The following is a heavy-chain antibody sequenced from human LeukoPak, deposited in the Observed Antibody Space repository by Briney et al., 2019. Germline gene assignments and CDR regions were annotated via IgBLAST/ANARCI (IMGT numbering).Heavy chain of an antibody. J-gene: IGHJ4*02. CDR3: AREATYDYVWGSYRSGTPDYFDY. CDR2: ISAYNGNT. V-gene: IGHV1-18*01. Sequence: ASVKVSCKASGYTFTSYGISWVRQAPGQGLEWMGRISAYNGNTNYAQKLQGRVTMTTDTSTSTAYMELRSLRSDDTAVYYCAREATYDYVWGSYRSGTPDYFDYWGQGTLVTVSS. CDR1: GYTFTSYG. D-gene: IGHD3-16*02.